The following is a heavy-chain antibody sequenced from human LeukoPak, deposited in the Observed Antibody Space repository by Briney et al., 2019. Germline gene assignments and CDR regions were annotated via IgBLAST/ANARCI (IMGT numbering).Heavy chain of an antibody. J-gene: IGHJ4*02. D-gene: IGHD7-27*01. CDR3: ARGPPNWGYDY. Sequence: ASVKVSCKASGYTFTSYDFNWVRQATGQRPEWMGWMSPNSGDTGYAQKFQDRVTMTRNTSISTAYMELSSLRSDDTAVYYCARGPPNWGYDYWGPGTLATVSS. CDR1: GYTFTSYD. CDR2: MSPNSGDT. V-gene: IGHV1-8*01.